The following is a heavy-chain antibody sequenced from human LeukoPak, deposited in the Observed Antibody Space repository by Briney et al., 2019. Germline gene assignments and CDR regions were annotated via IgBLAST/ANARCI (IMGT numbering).Heavy chain of an antibody. J-gene: IGHJ6*03. CDR3: ARRYFWSGYYTDYYYYYMDV. V-gene: IGHV3-11*01. CDR1: GFTFCDYY. CDR2: ISRSGSTI. D-gene: IGHD3-3*01. Sequence: GGSLRLSCAASGFTFCDYYMSWIRQAPGEGVEWVSYISRSGSTIYYAGSVKGRFTISRDNAKNSLYLQMNSLRAEDTAVYYCARRYFWSGYYTDYYYYYMDVWGKGTTVTVSS.